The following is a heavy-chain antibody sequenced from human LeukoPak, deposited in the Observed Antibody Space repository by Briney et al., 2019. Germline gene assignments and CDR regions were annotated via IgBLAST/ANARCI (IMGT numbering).Heavy chain of an antibody. CDR3: ATHYYGFVAPNWFDP. Sequence: PGGSLRLSCAASGFTFSSYGMSWVRQAPGKGLEWVSAISGSGGSIYYADSVKGRFTISRDNSKNTLYLQMNSLRAEDTAVYYCATHYYGFVAPNWFDPWGQGTLVTVSS. CDR1: GFTFSSYG. J-gene: IGHJ5*02. V-gene: IGHV3-23*01. D-gene: IGHD3-10*01. CDR2: ISGSGGSI.